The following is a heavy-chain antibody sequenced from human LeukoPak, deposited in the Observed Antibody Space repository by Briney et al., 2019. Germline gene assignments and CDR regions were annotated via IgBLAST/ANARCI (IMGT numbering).Heavy chain of an antibody. D-gene: IGHD2-2*01. V-gene: IGHV3-64*01. CDR1: GFTFSSYA. J-gene: IGHJ6*04. Sequence: GGSLRLSCAASGFTFSSYAMHWVRQAPGKGLEYVSAISSNGGSTYYANSVKGRFTISRDNSKNTLYLQMGSLRAEDMAVYYCARAEVGVVVPAASYGVWGKGTTVTVSS. CDR3: ARAEVGVVVPAASYGV. CDR2: ISSNGGST.